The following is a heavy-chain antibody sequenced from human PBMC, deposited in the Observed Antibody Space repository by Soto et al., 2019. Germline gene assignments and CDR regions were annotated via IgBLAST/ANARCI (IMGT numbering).Heavy chain of an antibody. J-gene: IGHJ5*02. Sequence: QVQLQESGPGLVKPSQTLSLTCTVSGGSISSGGYSWSWIRQHPGKVLAWTGYVYYSQRTYYNPSLKSRVTISVDTSKNQFSLKLSSVTAADTAVYYCARGDVITFGGPINWFDPWGQGTLVTVCS. CDR3: ARGDVITFGGPINWFDP. V-gene: IGHV4-31*03. CDR2: VYYSQRT. D-gene: IGHD3-16*01. CDR1: GGSISSGGYS.